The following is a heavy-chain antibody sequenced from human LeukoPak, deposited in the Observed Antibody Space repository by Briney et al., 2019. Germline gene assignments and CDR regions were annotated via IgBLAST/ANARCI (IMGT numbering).Heavy chain of an antibody. V-gene: IGHV4-39*01. J-gene: IGHJ4*02. Sequence: PSETLSLTCTVSGGSISSSSYYWGWIRQPPGQGLEWIGSIYYSGSTYYNPSLKSRVTISVDTSKNQFSLKLSSVTAADTAVYYCARQNSGFIAAAGRFDYWGQGTLVTVSS. D-gene: IGHD6-13*01. CDR1: GGSISSSSYY. CDR3: ARQNSGFIAAAGRFDY. CDR2: IYYSGST.